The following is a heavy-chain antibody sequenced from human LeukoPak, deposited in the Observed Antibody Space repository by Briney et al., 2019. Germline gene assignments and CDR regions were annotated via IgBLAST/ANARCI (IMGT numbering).Heavy chain of an antibody. Sequence: GGSLRLSCAASGFTFSTYAMSWVRQAPGKGLEWVSSISGSGGSTYYADSVKGRFTISRDNSKNTLYLQMNSLRAEDTAVYYCARDNSYYFDYWGQGTLVTVSS. J-gene: IGHJ4*02. CDR2: ISGSGGST. V-gene: IGHV3-23*01. D-gene: IGHD4-23*01. CDR3: ARDNSYYFDY. CDR1: GFTFSTYA.